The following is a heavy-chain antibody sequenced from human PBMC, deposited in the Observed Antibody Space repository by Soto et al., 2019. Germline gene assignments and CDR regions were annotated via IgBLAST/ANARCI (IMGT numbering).Heavy chain of an antibody. CDR3: ARTRSGSYFQPYAFDI. Sequence: QITLKESGPTLVKPTQTLTLTCTFSGFSLSTSGVGVGWIRQPPGKALEWLALIYWDDDKRYSPSLKSRLTIPKDTSKNQVVLTMTNMDPVDTATYYCARTRSGSYFQPYAFDIWGQGTMVTVSS. J-gene: IGHJ3*02. CDR1: GFSLSTSGVG. CDR2: IYWDDDK. V-gene: IGHV2-5*02. D-gene: IGHD1-26*01.